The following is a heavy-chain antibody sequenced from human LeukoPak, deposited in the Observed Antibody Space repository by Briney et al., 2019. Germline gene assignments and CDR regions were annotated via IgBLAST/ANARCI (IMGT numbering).Heavy chain of an antibody. D-gene: IGHD3-22*01. V-gene: IGHV1-69*13. Sequence: ASVKVSCKASGGTFSSYAISWVRQAPGQGLEWMGGIIPIFGTANYAQKFQGRVTITADESTSTAYMELRSLRSDDTAVYYCARGDTMIVEEYFQHWGQGTLVTVSS. CDR2: IIPIFGTA. CDR3: ARGDTMIVEEYFQH. J-gene: IGHJ1*01. CDR1: GGTFSSYA.